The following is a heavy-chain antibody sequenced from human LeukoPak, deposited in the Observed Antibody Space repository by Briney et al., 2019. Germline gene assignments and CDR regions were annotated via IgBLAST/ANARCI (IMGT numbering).Heavy chain of an antibody. CDR3: ARAVIVVAAATQRNWFDP. CDR1: GGSISSGSYY. V-gene: IGHV4-61*10. D-gene: IGHD2-15*01. CDR2: INHSGIT. J-gene: IGHJ5*02. Sequence: SETLSLTCTVSGGSISSGSYYWSWIRQPAGKGLEWIGEINHSGITDYNPSLRSRVTISVDTSKNQFSLKLSSVTAADTAIYYCARAVIVVAAATQRNWFDPWGQGTLVTVSS.